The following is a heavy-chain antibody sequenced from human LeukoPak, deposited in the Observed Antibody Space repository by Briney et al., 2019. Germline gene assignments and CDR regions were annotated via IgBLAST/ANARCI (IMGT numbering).Heavy chain of an antibody. Sequence: GGSLRLSCEASGFTFSRYWMHWVRQAPGKGLVWVSRIKSDGKTNYADSVKGRFTISRDNTKNTVSLQMDSLRAEDTGVYYCARAPSEVGGYYPEYFRHWGQGTVVSVSS. CDR1: GFTFSRYW. V-gene: IGHV3-74*01. D-gene: IGHD3-22*01. CDR3: ARAPSEVGGYYPEYFRH. J-gene: IGHJ1*01. CDR2: IKSDGKT.